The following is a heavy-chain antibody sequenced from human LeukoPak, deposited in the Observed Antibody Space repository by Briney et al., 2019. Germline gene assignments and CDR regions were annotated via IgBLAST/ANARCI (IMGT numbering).Heavy chain of an antibody. CDR3: AKSTSTRITILGY. D-gene: IGHD3-10*01. V-gene: IGHV3-23*01. CDR2: ISGSGGST. Sequence: PGGSLRLSCAASGFTFSDYSFNWVRQAPGKGLEWVSAISGSGGSTYYADSVKGRFTISRDNSKNTLYLQMNSLRAEDTAVYYCAKSTSTRITILGYWGQGTLVTVSS. CDR1: GFTFSDYS. J-gene: IGHJ4*02.